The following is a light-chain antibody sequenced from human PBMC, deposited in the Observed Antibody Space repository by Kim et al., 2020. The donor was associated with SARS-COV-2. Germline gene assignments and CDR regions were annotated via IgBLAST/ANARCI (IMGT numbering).Light chain of an antibody. CDR2: AAS. CDR1: QRISNN. J-gene: IGKJ1*01. V-gene: IGKV1-39*01. CDR3: QQSSSTPWT. Sequence: ASVGDRVTITCRASQRISNNLNWYQQKPGKAPKLLIYAASSLQSGVPSTFSGSGYGTDFTLTITSLQPADFATYYCQQSSSTPWTFGQGTKVDIK.